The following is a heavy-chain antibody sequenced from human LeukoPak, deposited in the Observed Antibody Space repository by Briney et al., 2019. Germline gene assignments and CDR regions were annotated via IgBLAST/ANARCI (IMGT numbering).Heavy chain of an antibody. CDR2: FDPEDGET. Sequence: ASVKVSCKVSGYNLTELSMHWVRQAPGKGLEWMGGFDPEDGETIYAQKFQGRVTMTEDTSTDTAYMELRSLRSDDTAVYYCARFTSSGWYEGVVDYWGQGTLVTVSS. J-gene: IGHJ4*02. D-gene: IGHD6-19*01. V-gene: IGHV1-24*01. CDR3: ARFTSSGWYEGVVDY. CDR1: GYNLTELS.